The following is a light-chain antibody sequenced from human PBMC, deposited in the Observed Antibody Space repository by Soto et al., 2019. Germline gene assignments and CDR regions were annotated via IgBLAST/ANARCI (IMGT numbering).Light chain of an antibody. CDR3: QQFNNYPRT. CDR1: HDISSA. Sequence: AIQLTQSPSSLSAFVGDRVTITCRASHDISSALAWYQQKPGRAPKLLIYDASKLQSGVPSRFSGSGYGTDFTLTISSLQPEDFATYPCQQFNNYPRTFGQGTKVEIK. V-gene: IGKV1D-13*01. CDR2: DAS. J-gene: IGKJ1*01.